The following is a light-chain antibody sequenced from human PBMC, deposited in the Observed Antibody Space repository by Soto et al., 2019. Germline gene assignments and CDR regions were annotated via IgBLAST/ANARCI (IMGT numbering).Light chain of an antibody. Sequence: IVMTQSPATLSVSPGERATLSCRASQNIYSNIAWYQQRPGQAPRLLIYRASTRATGVPARFSGSGSGTEFTLTISSLQSEDFTVYSCLQYHNLWAFVQGTKVDSK. CDR1: QNIYSN. V-gene: IGKV3-15*01. CDR3: LQYHNLWA. CDR2: RAS. J-gene: IGKJ1*01.